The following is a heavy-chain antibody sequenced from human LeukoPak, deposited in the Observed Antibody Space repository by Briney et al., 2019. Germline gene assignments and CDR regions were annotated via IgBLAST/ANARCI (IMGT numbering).Heavy chain of an antibody. CDR1: GYSFTSYW. Sequence: GESLKISCQGSGYSFTSYWIGWVRQMPGKGLEWMGIIYPADSDIRYSPSFQGQVTISADKSISTAYLQWSSLKASDTAMYYCARQEYCSGGSCYTWFDPWGQGTLVTVSS. D-gene: IGHD2-15*01. CDR3: ARQEYCSGGSCYTWFDP. V-gene: IGHV5-51*01. J-gene: IGHJ5*02. CDR2: IYPADSDI.